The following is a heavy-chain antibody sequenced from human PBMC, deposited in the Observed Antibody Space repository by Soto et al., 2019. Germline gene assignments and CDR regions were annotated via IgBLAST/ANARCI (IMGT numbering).Heavy chain of an antibody. J-gene: IGHJ5*02. Sequence: QVQLVQSGPEVKRSGASVTVSCKTSGYSILNYGITWVRQAPGQGLEWMGWISPKKGNTNYTQKFQGRVTLTTNACTSIVYMQLRSLKSDDTAVYYCAREHLPNCDTTSCYLPWLQPRCQGTLVAVSS. CDR1: GYSILNYG. V-gene: IGHV1-18*01. CDR3: AREHLPNCDTTSCYLPWLQP. CDR2: ISPKKGNT. D-gene: IGHD2-15*01.